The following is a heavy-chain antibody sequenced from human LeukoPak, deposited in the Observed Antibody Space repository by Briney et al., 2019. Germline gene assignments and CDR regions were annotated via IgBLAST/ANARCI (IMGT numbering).Heavy chain of an antibody. D-gene: IGHD5-18*01. J-gene: IGHJ4*02. CDR3: ARDAGHRVVQLWLPYFDY. CDR1: GGTFSSYA. V-gene: IGHV1-69*05. Sequence: GASVKVSCKASGGTFSSYAISWVRQAPGQGLEWLGRIIPIFGTANYAQKFQGRVTITTDESTSTAYMELSSLRSEDTAVYDCARDAGHRVVQLWLPYFDYWGQGTLVTVSS. CDR2: IIPIFGTA.